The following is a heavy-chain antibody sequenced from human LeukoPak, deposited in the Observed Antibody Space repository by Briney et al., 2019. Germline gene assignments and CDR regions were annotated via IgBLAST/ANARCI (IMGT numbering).Heavy chain of an antibody. CDR3: VRDGGQYNSDYKGGFYYFDY. CDR1: GGSITSGTYY. Sequence: SRTLSLTCTVSGGSITSGTYYWSWIRQPAGKGLEWIGRISPSGNTNYNPSLKTRVTVSLEMPGNQFSLDLSSVTAADTAIYYCVRDGGQYNSDYKGGFYYFDYWGPGTLVTVSS. V-gene: IGHV4-61*02. CDR2: ISPSGNT. D-gene: IGHD5-18*01. J-gene: IGHJ4*02.